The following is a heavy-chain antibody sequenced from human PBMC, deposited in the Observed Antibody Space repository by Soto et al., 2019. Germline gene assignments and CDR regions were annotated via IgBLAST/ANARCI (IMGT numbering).Heavy chain of an antibody. D-gene: IGHD3-3*01. Sequence: ASVKVSCKASGYTFTSYGISWVRQAPGQGLEWMGWISAYNGNTNYAQKLQGRVTMTTDTSTSTAYMELRSLRSDDTAVYYCARHYDFWSGYYTVLMSCYYKDVWGKGTTVTVSS. CDR3: ARHYDFWSGYYTVLMSCYYKDV. V-gene: IGHV1-18*01. CDR2: ISAYNGNT. J-gene: IGHJ6*03. CDR1: GYTFTSYG.